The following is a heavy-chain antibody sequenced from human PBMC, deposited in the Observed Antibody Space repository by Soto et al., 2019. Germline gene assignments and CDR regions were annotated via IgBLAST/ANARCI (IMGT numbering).Heavy chain of an antibody. CDR1: GGSISSSSYY. CDR2: ISYSGIT. V-gene: IGHV4-39*01. D-gene: IGHD4-17*01. Sequence: SETLSLTCSVSGGSISSSSYYWGWIRQPPGKGLEWIGSISYSGITYYNPSLKGRITISLDTSKNQFSLYLNSVTAADTAVYYCGRATDYGGNQYWGHGTLVTLSS. J-gene: IGHJ4*01. CDR3: GRATDYGGNQY.